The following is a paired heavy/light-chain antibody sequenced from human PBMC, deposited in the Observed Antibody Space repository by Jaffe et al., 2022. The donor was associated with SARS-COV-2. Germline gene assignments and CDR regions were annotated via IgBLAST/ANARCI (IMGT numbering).Light chain of an antibody. J-gene: IGKJ2*01. CDR2: WAS. CDR1: QSVLYSSNNKNY. Sequence: DIVMTQSPDSLAVSLGERATINCKSSQSVLYSSNNKNYLAWYQQKPGQPPKLLIYWASTRESGVPDRFSGSGSGTDFTLTISSLQAEDVAVYYCQQYYSTLPYTFGQGTKLEIK. V-gene: IGKV4-1*01. CDR3: QQYYSTLPYT.
Heavy chain of an antibody. J-gene: IGHJ4*02. CDR3: ARGGHGIVVVPAAMRAARPFDY. Sequence: QVQLVQSGAEVKKPGSSVKVSCKASGGTFSSYAISWVRQAPGQGLEWMGGIIPIFGTANYAQKFQGRVTITADESTSTAYMELSSLRSEDTAVYYCARGGHGIVVVPAAMRAARPFDYWGQGTLVTVSS. CDR1: GGTFSSYA. CDR2: IIPIFGTA. V-gene: IGHV1-69*01. D-gene: IGHD2-2*01.